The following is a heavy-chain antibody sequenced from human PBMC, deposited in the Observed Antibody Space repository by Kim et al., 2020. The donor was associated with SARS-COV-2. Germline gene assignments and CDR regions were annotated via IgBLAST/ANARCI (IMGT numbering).Heavy chain of an antibody. D-gene: IGHD1-26*01. V-gene: IGHV3-7*01. CDR2: ET. J-gene: IGHJ4*02. Sequence: ETYYVDSVKGRFTSSRDNAKSSLYLQMTSLRAEDTAVYYCARVWGNCFVYWGQGTLVTVSS. CDR3: ARVWGNCFVY.